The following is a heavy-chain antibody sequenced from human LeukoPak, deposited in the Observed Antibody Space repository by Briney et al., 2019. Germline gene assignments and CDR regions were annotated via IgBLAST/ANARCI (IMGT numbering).Heavy chain of an antibody. CDR2: LSGCGAGT. CDR1: GFTFSSYS. D-gene: IGHD3-3*01. Sequence: GGSLRLSCAASGFTFSSYSMNWVRQAPGKGLEWVATLSGCGAGTYYSDSVQGRFTISRDNSKRTLFLQMNSLRAEDTAFYYCAKAELGVDTFFDYWGQGTLVTVSS. V-gene: IGHV3-23*01. J-gene: IGHJ4*02. CDR3: AKAELGVDTFFDY.